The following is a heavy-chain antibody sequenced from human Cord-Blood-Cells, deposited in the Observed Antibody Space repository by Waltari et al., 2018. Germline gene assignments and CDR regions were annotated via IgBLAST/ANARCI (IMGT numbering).Heavy chain of an antibody. CDR3: ARDAPSSFGVFDP. J-gene: IGHJ5*02. CDR2: IYYSGST. V-gene: IGHV4-59*11. D-gene: IGHD3-3*01. Sequence: QVQLQESGPGLVKPSETLSLTCTVSGGSISSHYWSWIRQPPGKGLEWIGYIYYSGSTNYIPSLKSRVTISVDTSKNKFSLKLRSVTAADTAVYYCARDAPSSFGVFDPWGQGTLVTVSS. CDR1: GGSISSHY.